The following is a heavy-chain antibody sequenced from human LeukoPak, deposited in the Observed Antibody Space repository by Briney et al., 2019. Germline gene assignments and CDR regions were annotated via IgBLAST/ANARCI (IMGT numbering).Heavy chain of an antibody. J-gene: IGHJ5*02. Sequence: PSETLSLTCTVSGGSISSGSYYWSCIRQPAGKGLEWIGRIYTSGRTNYDPSLQSLVTISVDTSKNQFSLKLSSVTAADTAEYYCARAHVGDVAVLTWGQGTLVTVSS. V-gene: IGHV4-61*02. CDR1: GGSISSGSYY. D-gene: IGHD2-15*01. CDR3: ARAHVGDVAVLT. CDR2: IYTSGRT.